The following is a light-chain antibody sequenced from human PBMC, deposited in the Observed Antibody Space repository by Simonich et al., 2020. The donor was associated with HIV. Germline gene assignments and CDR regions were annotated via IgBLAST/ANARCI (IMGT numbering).Light chain of an antibody. CDR3: SSFTGTRTFGV. V-gene: IGLV2-14*03. J-gene: IGLJ3*02. CDR1: SSDVGGYNY. Sequence: QSALTQPASVSGSPGQSITISCTGTSSDVGGYNYVSWYQHHPGKAPKLMIYDVSKRPSGVSNRFSGSKSGNTASLTISGLQTEDEADYYCSSFTGTRTFGVFGGGTKLTVL. CDR2: DVS.